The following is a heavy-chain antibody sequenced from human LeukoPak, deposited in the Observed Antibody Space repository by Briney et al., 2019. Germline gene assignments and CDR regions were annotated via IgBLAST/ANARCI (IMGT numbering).Heavy chain of an antibody. J-gene: IGHJ4*02. D-gene: IGHD2-15*01. CDR1: GFTFSSYG. Sequence: PGGSLRLSCAASGFTFSSYGMHWVRQAPGKGLEWVSSISSDSSYIYYADAVHGRFTVSRDNAKYSLYLQMNSLRAEDTAVYYCAKSIVVVVAAFDYWGQGTLVTVSS. CDR2: ISSDSSYI. V-gene: IGHV3-21*04. CDR3: AKSIVVVVAAFDY.